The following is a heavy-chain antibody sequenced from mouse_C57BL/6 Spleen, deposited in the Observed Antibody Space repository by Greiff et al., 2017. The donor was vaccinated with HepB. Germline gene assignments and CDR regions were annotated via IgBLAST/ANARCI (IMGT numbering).Heavy chain of an antibody. D-gene: IGHD2-3*01. J-gene: IGHJ4*01. CDR2: INYDGSST. CDR1: GSTFSDYY. V-gene: IGHV5-16*01. Sequence: DVMLVASEGGLVQPGSSMKLSCTASGSTFSDYYMAWVRQVPEKGLEWVANINYDGSSTYYLDTLKSHFIFSRDNAKNNLYMQMSSLKSEDTATYSCARACYDGYNRVNYAMDYWGQGTSVTVSS. CDR3: ARACYDGYNRVNYAMDY.